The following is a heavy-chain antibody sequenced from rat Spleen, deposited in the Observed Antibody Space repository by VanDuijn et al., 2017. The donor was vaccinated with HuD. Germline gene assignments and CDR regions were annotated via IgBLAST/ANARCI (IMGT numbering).Heavy chain of an antibody. CDR1: GFTFSNYG. CDR3: ARHQAGYGYFDF. CDR2: LSYYGTTA. J-gene: IGHJ1*01. V-gene: IGHV5-29*01. Sequence: EVQLVESGGGLVQPGRSLKLSCAASGFTFSNYGMAWVRQAPTKGLEWVATLSYYGTTAHYRDSVKGRFTISRNIGTSTLYLQMDSLRPEDTATYYCARHQAGYGYFDFWGPGTMVTVSS. D-gene: IGHD4-3*01.